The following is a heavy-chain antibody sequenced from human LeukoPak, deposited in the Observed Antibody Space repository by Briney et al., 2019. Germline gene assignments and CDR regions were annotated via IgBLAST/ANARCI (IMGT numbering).Heavy chain of an antibody. CDR3: ARGPAMVRGVNWFDP. V-gene: IGHV4-31*03. J-gene: IGHJ5*02. D-gene: IGHD3-10*01. CDR2: IYYSGST. Sequence: SQTLSLTCTVSGGSISSGVYYWSWIRQHPGKGLEWIGYIYYSGSTYSNPSLKSRLTMSVDISKNQFSLKLSSVTAADTAVYYCARGPAMVRGVNWFDPWGQGTLVTVSS. CDR1: GGSISSGVYY.